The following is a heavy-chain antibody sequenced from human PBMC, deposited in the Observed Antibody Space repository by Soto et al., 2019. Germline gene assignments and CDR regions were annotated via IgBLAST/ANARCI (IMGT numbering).Heavy chain of an antibody. J-gene: IGHJ4*02. V-gene: IGHV3-23*01. CDR1: GFTFSSYA. CDR3: AKGSHPGYYYDSSGYYSDDY. Sequence: EVQLLESGGGLVQPGGSLRLSCAASGFTFSSYAMSWVRQAPGKGLEWVSAISGSGGSTYYADSVKGRFTISRDNSKNTLYLQMNSLRAEDSAVYYGAKGSHPGYYYDSSGYYSDDYWGQGPLVTVSS. CDR2: ISGSGGST. D-gene: IGHD3-22*01.